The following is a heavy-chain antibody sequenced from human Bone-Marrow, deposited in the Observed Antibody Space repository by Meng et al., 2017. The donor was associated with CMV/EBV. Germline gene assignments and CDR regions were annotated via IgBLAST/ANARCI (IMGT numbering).Heavy chain of an antibody. D-gene: IGHD6-19*01. CDR2: IHYSGST. CDR3: ARDVGGSSGWDLGH. V-gene: IGHV4-59*01. J-gene: IGHJ4*02. CDR1: GGSITGYY. Sequence: GPLRLSCTVSGGSITGYYWSWIRQPPGKGLEWIGYIHYSGSTSYTPSLKSRVTISVDTSKKQFSLKLSSVTTADTAVYYCARDVGGSSGWDLGHWGQGTLVTVSS.